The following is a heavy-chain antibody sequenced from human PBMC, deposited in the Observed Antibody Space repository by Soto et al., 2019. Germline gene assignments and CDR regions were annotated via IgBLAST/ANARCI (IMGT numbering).Heavy chain of an antibody. CDR2: ISPYNGNT. J-gene: IGHJ3*02. Sequence: ASVKVSCKASGYTFTSYGISWVRQAPGQGLEWMGGISPYNGNTNYAQKLQGRVTMTTDKSTSTAYMELSSLRSEDTAVYYCARPIGGVVTAIEAADAFDIWGQGTMVTVSS. D-gene: IGHD2-21*02. V-gene: IGHV1-18*01. CDR3: ARPIGGVVTAIEAADAFDI. CDR1: GYTFTSYG.